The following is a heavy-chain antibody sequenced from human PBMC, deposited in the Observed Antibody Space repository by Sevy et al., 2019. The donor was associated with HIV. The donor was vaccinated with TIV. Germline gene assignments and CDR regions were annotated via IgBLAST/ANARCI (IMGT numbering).Heavy chain of an antibody. D-gene: IGHD5-18*01. V-gene: IGHV3-33*01. CDR1: GFTFSSYG. J-gene: IGHJ3*02. Sequence: GGSLRLSCAASGFTFSSYGMHWVRQAPGKGLEWVAVIWYDGSSKYYGDSVKGRFTISRDNSKNTLYLQMNSLRAEDTAVYYCARDSDTAMVTGAFDIWGQRTMVTVSS. CDR2: IWYDGSSK. CDR3: ARDSDTAMVTGAFDI.